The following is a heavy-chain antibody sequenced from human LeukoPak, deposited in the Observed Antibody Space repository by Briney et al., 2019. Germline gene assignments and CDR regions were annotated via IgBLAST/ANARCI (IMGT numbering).Heavy chain of an antibody. J-gene: IGHJ4*02. CDR2: ISYDGSNQ. CDR1: GFTFSSYG. CDR3: AKGGDNGYSGYDLVY. Sequence: PGRSLRLSCAASGFTFSSYGMHWVRQAPGKGLEWVAVISYDGSNQYYADCVKGRFTISRDNSMDTLYLQMNSLRAEDTAVYYCAKGGDNGYSGYDLVYWGQGTLVTVSS. D-gene: IGHD5-12*01. V-gene: IGHV3-30*18.